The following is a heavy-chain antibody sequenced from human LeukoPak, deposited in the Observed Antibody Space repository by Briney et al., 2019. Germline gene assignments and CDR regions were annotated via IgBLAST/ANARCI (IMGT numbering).Heavy chain of an antibody. CDR3: ARGADIDYRKVYYFDY. V-gene: IGHV4-59*01. CDR1: GGPITTYY. J-gene: IGHJ4*02. D-gene: IGHD4-11*01. CDR2: TSYSGGT. Sequence: SETLSLTCTVSGGPITTYYWSWIRQPPGKGLEWIGYTSYSGGTNYNPSLKSRITISIDTSKNQFSLNVNSVTAADTAVYYCARGADIDYRKVYYFDYWGQGTLVSVSS.